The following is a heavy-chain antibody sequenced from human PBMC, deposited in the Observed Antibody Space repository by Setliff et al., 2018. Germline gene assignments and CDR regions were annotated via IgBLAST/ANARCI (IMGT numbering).Heavy chain of an antibody. V-gene: IGHV3-11*03. CDR3: AKGGDWDDEHYAFDI. J-gene: IGHJ3*02. Sequence: LSLTCGVSGASITKYFMSWFRQAPGKGLEWVSYVASTGSFTKEADSVRGRFSVSRDNSKKSVFLQMNDLRVEDTAVYFCAKGGDWDDEHYAFDIWGQGTMVTVSS. D-gene: IGHD1-1*01. CDR1: GASITKYF. CDR2: VASTGSFT.